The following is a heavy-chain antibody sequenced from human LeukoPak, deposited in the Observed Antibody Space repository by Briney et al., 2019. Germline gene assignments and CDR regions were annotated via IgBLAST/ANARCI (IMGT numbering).Heavy chain of an antibody. CDR2: INPNSGDT. V-gene: IGHV1-2*02. Sequence: GASVKVSCKASGYTFTDYYIHLVRQAPGQALEWMGWINPNSGDTKYAQNFQDRVTMTRDTSTTTAYMDLTRLKSEDTAVYYCARSERRLDISHYYNPMDVWGQGTTVTVSS. D-gene: IGHD1-1*01. CDR1: GYTFTDYY. J-gene: IGHJ6*02. CDR3: ARSERRLDISHYYNPMDV.